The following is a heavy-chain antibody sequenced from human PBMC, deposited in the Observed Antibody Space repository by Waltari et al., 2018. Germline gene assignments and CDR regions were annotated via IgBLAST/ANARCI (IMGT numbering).Heavy chain of an antibody. J-gene: IGHJ4*02. V-gene: IGHV1-69*05. D-gene: IGHD6-19*01. CDR2: IIPIFGKA. CDR3: ARSMAGSAVDY. CDR1: GGTFSSYA. Sequence: QVQLVQSGAEVKKPGSSVKVSCKASGGTFSSYAISWVRQAPGQGLEWMGGIIPIFGKANYAQKFQGRVTITTDESTSTAYMELSSLRSEDTAVYSCARSMAGSAVDYWGQGTLVTVSS.